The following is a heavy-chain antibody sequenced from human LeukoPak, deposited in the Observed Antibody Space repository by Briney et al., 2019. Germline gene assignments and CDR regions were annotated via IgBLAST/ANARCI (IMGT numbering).Heavy chain of an antibody. CDR1: GFTFSSYA. V-gene: IGHV3-23*01. CDR3: AKDRIGYYDSSGYYYVWGSNWFDP. J-gene: IGHJ5*02. Sequence: GGSLRLSCAASGFTFSSYAMSWVRQAPGKGLEWVSAISGSGGSTYYADSVKGRFTISRDNSKNTLYLQMNSLRAEDTAVYYCAKDRIGYYDSSGYYYVWGSNWFDPWGQGTLVTVSS. CDR2: ISGSGGST. D-gene: IGHD3-22*01.